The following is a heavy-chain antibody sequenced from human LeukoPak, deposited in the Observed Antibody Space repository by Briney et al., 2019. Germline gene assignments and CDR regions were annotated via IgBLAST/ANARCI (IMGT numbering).Heavy chain of an antibody. CDR3: ARSAHMSGDDY. D-gene: IGHD3-10*02. Sequence: ASVKVSCKASGYTFTSYDINWVRQATGQGLEWMGWMNPNSGNTGYAQKFQGRVTITRNTSISTAYMELNSLRAEDTAVYYCARSAHMSGDDYWGQGTLVTVSS. CDR1: GYTFTSYD. J-gene: IGHJ4*02. CDR2: MNPNSGNT. V-gene: IGHV1-8*03.